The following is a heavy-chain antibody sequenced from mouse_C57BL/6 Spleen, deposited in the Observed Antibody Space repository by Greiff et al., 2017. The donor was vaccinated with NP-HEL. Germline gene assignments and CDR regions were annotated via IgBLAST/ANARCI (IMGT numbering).Heavy chain of an antibody. CDR3: ARDALLYAMDY. Sequence: EVKLVESGGGLVKPGGSLKLSCAASGFTFSSYAMSWVRQTPEKRLEWVATISDGGSYTYYPDNVKGRFTISRDNAKNNLYLQMSHLKSEDTAMYYCARDALLYAMDYWGQGTSVTVSS. J-gene: IGHJ4*01. CDR2: ISDGGSYT. V-gene: IGHV5-4*01. CDR1: GFTFSSYA.